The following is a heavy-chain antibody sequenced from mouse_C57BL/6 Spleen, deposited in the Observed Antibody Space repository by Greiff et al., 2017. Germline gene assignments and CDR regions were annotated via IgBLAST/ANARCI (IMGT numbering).Heavy chain of an antibody. CDR3: ARDGIYYGNFAY. CDR1: GYTFTDYY. J-gene: IGHJ3*01. CDR2: INPNNGGT. D-gene: IGHD2-1*01. V-gene: IGHV1-26*01. Sequence: VQLQQSGPELVKPGASVKISCKASGYTFTDYYMNWVKQSHGKSLEWIGDINPNNGGTSYNQKFKGKATLTVDKSSSTAYMELRSLTSEDSAVYYCARDGIYYGNFAYWGQGTLVTVSA.